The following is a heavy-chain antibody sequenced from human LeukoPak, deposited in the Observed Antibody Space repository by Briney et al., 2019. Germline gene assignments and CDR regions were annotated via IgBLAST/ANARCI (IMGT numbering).Heavy chain of an antibody. V-gene: IGHV4-59*08. Sequence: PSETLSLTCSVSGGSMRTYYWSWIRQPPGKAVEGVGYISYSGCTNYNPSLKSRVTISLDTSKNQFALKLSSVTAADTAVYYCARSIIGTRSKFDYWGQGTLVTVSS. CDR1: GGSMRTYY. D-gene: IGHD1/OR15-1a*01. J-gene: IGHJ4*02. CDR3: ARSIIGTRSKFDY. CDR2: ISYSGCT.